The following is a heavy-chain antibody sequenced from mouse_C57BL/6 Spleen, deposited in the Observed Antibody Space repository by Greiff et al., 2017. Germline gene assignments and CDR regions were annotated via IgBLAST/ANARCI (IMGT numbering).Heavy chain of an antibody. D-gene: IGHD4-1*01. J-gene: IGHJ3*01. CDR2: IHPNSGST. V-gene: IGHV1-64*01. Sequence: QVHVKQPGAELVKPGASVKLSCKASGYTFTSYWMHWVKQRPGQGLEWIGMIHPNSGSTNYNEKFKSKATLTVDKSSSTAYMQLSSLTSEDSAVYYCARGTGPFAYWGQGTLVTVSA. CDR1: GYTFTSYW. CDR3: ARGTGPFAY.